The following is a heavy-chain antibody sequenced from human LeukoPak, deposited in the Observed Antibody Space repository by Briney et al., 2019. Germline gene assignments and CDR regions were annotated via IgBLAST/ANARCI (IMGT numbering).Heavy chain of an antibody. V-gene: IGHV3-11*04. Sequence: GGSLRLSCAASGFTFSDYYMSWIRQAPGKGLEWVSYISSSGSTIYYADSVKGRFTISRDNAKNSLYLQMNSLRDEDTAFYYCARERPAGASAFEIWGQGTLVTVSS. CDR3: ARERPAGASAFEI. CDR2: ISSSGSTI. J-gene: IGHJ3*02. D-gene: IGHD1-26*01. CDR1: GFTFSDYY.